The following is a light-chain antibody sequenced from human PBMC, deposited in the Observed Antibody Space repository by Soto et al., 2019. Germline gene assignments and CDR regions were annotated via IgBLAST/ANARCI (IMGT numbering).Light chain of an antibody. J-gene: IGKJ1*01. Sequence: EIQLPQSPASLSESVGARVTLICRPSQSISSYLYWYQQTPGKAPTLLIYAASSLQSGVPTRFSGSESGKDFTLTMSSLQPEDFATCYCQQSYSTPRTFGQGTKVDIK. CDR3: QQSYSTPRT. CDR2: AAS. CDR1: QSISSY. V-gene: IGKV1-39*01.